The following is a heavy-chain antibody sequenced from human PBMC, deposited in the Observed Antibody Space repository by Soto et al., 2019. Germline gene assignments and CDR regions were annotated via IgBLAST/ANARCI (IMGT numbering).Heavy chain of an antibody. CDR3: ARQIYDSDTGPNFQYYFDS. D-gene: IGHD3-22*01. V-gene: IGHV5-10-1*01. CDR2: IDPSDSQT. Sequence: GESLKISCKGSGYSFDGYWITWVRQKPGKGLGLMGRIDPSDSQTYYSPSFRGHVTISVTKSITTVFLQWSSLRASDTAMYYCARQIYDSDTGPNFQYYFDSWGQGTPVTVSS. J-gene: IGHJ4*02. CDR1: GYSFDGYW.